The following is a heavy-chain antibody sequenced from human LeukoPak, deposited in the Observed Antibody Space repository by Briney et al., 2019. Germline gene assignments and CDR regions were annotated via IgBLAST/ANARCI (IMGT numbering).Heavy chain of an antibody. CDR2: ISSNGGST. Sequence: GGPLRLSCAASGFTFSSYAMHWVRQAPGKGLEYVSAISSNGGSTYYANSVKGRFTISRDNSKNTLYLQMGSLRAEDMAVYYCARGSELLWFGDVCGKGTTVTVSS. D-gene: IGHD3-10*01. V-gene: IGHV3-64*01. J-gene: IGHJ6*04. CDR1: GFTFSSYA. CDR3: ARGSELLWFGDV.